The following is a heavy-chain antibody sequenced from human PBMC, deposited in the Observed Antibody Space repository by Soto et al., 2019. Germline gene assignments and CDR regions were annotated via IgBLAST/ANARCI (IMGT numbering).Heavy chain of an antibody. Sequence: PSKTLSLTCTVSGGSISSYYWRWIRKPPGKGLKRIRYIYYSGSTNYNTSLKSRVTISVDTSKNQFSLKLSSVTAADTAVYYWARQGGCGGDCSLEYWGQGTLVTFS. CDR2: IYYSGST. CDR3: ARQGGCGGDCSLEY. D-gene: IGHD2-21*02. J-gene: IGHJ4*02. CDR1: GGSISSYY. V-gene: IGHV4-59*08.